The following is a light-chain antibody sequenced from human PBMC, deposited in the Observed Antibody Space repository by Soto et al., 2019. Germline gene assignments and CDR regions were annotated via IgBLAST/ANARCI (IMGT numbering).Light chain of an antibody. J-gene: IGLJ1*01. CDR3: SSYAGSSNV. CDR1: SSDIGAYDY. Sequence: QSVLTQPASLSGSPGQSITISCTGTSSDIGAYDYVSWFQQHPGKAPKLMISEVNNRPSGVSNRSSGSKSGNTAYLTVSGLQAEDEADYYCSSYAGSSNVFGTGTKVTVL. CDR2: EVN. V-gene: IGLV2-14*01.